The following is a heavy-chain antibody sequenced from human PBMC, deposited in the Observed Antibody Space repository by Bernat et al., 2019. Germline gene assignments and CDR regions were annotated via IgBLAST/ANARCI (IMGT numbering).Heavy chain of an antibody. CDR3: ARGSGSNPLGWYFDL. D-gene: IGHD4-11*01. CDR2: ISYDGSNK. CDR1: GFTFSSYA. Sequence: QVQLVESGGGVVQPGRSLRLSCAASGFTFSSYAMHWVRQAPGKGLEWVAVISYDGSNKYYEESVKGRFTISRDNSKNTLYLQMNSLRAEDTAVYYCARGSGSNPLGWYFDLWGRGTLVTVSS. V-gene: IGHV3-30*01. J-gene: IGHJ2*01.